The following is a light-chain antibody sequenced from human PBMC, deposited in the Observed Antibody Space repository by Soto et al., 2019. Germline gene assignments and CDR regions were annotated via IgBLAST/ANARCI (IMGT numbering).Light chain of an antibody. CDR2: WAS. V-gene: IGKV4-1*01. J-gene: IGKJ4*01. Sequence: DILMTQSPDSLAVSRGERATMNCKSSQSVLYSSNNKNYLAWYQQKPGQPPKLLIYWASTRESGVPDRFSGSGSGTDFTLTISSLQAEDVAVYYCLQYYSTPLTFGGGTKVDIK. CDR1: QSVLYSSNNKNY. CDR3: LQYYSTPLT.